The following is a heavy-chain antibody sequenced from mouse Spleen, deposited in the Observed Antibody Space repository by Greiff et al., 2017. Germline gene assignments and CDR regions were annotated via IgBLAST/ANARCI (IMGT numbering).Heavy chain of an antibody. CDR3: ARADGYLYWYFDV. Sequence: EVKLVESGGGLVKPGGSLKLSCAASGFTFSSYAMSWVRQTPEKRLEWVATISSGGSYTYYPDSVKGRFTISRDNAKNTLYLQMSSLRSEDTAMYYCARADGYLYWYFDVWGAGTTVTVSS. J-gene: IGHJ1*01. D-gene: IGHD2-3*01. CDR1: GFTFSSYA. CDR2: ISSGGSYT. V-gene: IGHV5-9-1*01.